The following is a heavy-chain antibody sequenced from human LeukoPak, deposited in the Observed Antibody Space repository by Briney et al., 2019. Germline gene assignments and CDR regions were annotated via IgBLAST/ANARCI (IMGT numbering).Heavy chain of an antibody. CDR1: GLTFRSSA. J-gene: IGHJ5*02. D-gene: IGHD2-2*01. CDR3: AAETYSVSCCWFDP. CDR2: IVVGRGET. Sequence: SVKVSCKTSGLTFRSSAIHWVRQARGQPLEWRGWIVVGRGETKYTQKLQGRVTITSDLSTSTAYMELSSLRSEDTGVYYCAAETYSVSCCWFDPWGQGTLVTVSS. V-gene: IGHV1-58*02.